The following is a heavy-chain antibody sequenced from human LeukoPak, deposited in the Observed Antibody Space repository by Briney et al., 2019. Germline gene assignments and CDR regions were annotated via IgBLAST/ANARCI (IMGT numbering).Heavy chain of an antibody. CDR2: IRYDGSNK. J-gene: IGHJ4*02. D-gene: IGHD3-3*01. Sequence: GGSLRLSCVASGITFSGYIMHWVRQTPGKGLEWVAFIRYDGSNKYYADSVKGRFTISRDNSKNTLYLQMNSLRAEDTAVYYCAKSQHYDFWSGDYWGQGTLVTVSS. V-gene: IGHV3-30*02. CDR3: AKSQHYDFWSGDY. CDR1: GITFSGYI.